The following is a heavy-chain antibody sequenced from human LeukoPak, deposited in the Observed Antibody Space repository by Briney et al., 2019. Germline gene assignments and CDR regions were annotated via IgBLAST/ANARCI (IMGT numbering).Heavy chain of an antibody. CDR1: GFSFSSYA. D-gene: IGHD3-9*01. Sequence: GGSLRLSCAASGFSFSSYAMTWARQAPVKGLEWVSAISGDGTRTYYADFVKGRFTISRDNSKNTVYLQMNSLSAEDTVVYYCAKGATPRLRFFDWFAAPDYWGQGTLVTASS. CDR2: ISGDGTRT. J-gene: IGHJ4*02. CDR3: AKGATPRLRFFDWFAAPDY. V-gene: IGHV3-23*01.